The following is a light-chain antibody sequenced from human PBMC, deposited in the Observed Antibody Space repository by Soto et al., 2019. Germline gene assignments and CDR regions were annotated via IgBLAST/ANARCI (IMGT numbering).Light chain of an antibody. J-gene: IGLJ1*01. V-gene: IGLV2-23*01. CDR2: EGS. CDR1: SSDVGNYNL. CDR3: CSYAGSSTYV. Sequence: LTQPASVSGSPGQSITISCTGTSSDVGNYNLVSWYQQHPGKAPKLMIYEGSKRPSGVSNRFSGAKSGNTASLTISGLQAEDESDYYCCSYAGSSTYVFGTGTKVTVL.